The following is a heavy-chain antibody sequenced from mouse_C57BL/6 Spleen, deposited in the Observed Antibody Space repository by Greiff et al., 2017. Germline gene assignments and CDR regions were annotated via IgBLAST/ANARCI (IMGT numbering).Heavy chain of an antibody. CDR1: GYTFTSYW. CDR3: AMVYYGSSYWYFDV. CDR2: IYPGSGST. J-gene: IGHJ1*03. V-gene: IGHV1-55*01. Sequence: QVQLQQPGAELVKPGASVKMSCKASGYTFTSYWITWVKQRPGQGLEWIGEIYPGSGSTNYNEKFKSKATLTVDTSSSTAYMQLSSLTSEDSAVYYCAMVYYGSSYWYFDVWGTGTTVTVSS. D-gene: IGHD1-1*01.